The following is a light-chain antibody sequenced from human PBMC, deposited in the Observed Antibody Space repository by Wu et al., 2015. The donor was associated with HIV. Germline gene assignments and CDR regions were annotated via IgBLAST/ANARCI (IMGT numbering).Light chain of an antibody. J-gene: IGKJ5*01. CDR3: QQYDSSIT. V-gene: IGKV3-20*01. Sequence: EIVLTQSPGTLSLSPGERATLSCKASQNVRNNYFAWFQQRPGRAPRLLIYGASNRATGTPDRFSGSGSGTDFTLTITRLEPQDFAVYYCQQYDSSITFGQGTRLDIK. CDR1: QNVRNNY. CDR2: GAS.